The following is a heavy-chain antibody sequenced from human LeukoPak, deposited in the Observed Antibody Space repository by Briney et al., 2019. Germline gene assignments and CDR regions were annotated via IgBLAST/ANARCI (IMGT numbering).Heavy chain of an antibody. CDR2: INPSGGST. CDR1: GYTFTSYY. J-gene: IGHJ3*02. V-gene: IGHV1-46*01. D-gene: IGHD6-19*01. CDR3: ARGRYSSPGTVEPFDI. Sequence: ASVKVSCKASGYTFTSYYMHWVRQAPGQGLEWMGIINPSGGSTSYAQKFQGRVTMTRDTSTSTVYMELSSLRSEDTAVYYCARGRYSSPGTVEPFDIWGQGTMVTVSS.